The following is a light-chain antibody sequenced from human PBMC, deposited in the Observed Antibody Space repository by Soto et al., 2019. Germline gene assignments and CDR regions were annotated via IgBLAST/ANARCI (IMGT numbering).Light chain of an antibody. CDR3: QHEDNSPYT. CDR1: QNLSRN. J-gene: IGKJ2*01. V-gene: IGKV3-15*01. CDR2: GAS. Sequence: EVVLTQSPATLSVSPGERASLSCRASQNLSRNLAWYQHQPGQAPRLLIYGASTRVTGIPARFSGSGSGTDLTLTISRLQSEDSAASCCQHEDNSPYTFDQATKLEIQ.